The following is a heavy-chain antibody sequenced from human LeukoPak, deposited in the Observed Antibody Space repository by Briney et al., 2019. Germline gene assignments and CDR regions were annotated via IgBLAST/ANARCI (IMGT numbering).Heavy chain of an antibody. Sequence: SETLSLTCAVSGYSISNNYYWGWIRQPPGKGLEWIGNIYRSGSTYYNPSLKSRVTISVDTSKNQFSLKLSSVTAADTAVYYCARVEDRIAAAGIGYWGQGTLVTVSS. D-gene: IGHD6-13*01. CDR1: GYSISNNYY. CDR2: IYRSGST. J-gene: IGHJ4*02. V-gene: IGHV4-38-2*01. CDR3: ARVEDRIAAAGIGY.